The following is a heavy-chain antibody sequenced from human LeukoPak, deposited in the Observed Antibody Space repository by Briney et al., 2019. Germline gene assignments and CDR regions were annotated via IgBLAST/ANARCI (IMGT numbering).Heavy chain of an antibody. D-gene: IGHD3-22*01. CDR3: ARGLYDSSGHYTTFYYFDY. V-gene: IGHV1-69*02. J-gene: IGHJ4*02. CDR2: IIPILGIA. CDR1: GGTFSSYT. Sequence: GASVKVSCKASGGTFSSYTISWVRQAPGQGLEWMGRIIPILGIANYAQKFQGRVTITADKSTSTAYMELSSLRSEDTAVYYCARGLYDSSGHYTTFYYFDYWGQGTLVTVSS.